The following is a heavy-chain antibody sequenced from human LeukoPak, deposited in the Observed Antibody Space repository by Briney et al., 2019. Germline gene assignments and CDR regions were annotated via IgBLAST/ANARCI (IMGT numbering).Heavy chain of an antibody. CDR2: ISSNGGST. J-gene: IGHJ4*02. V-gene: IGHV3-64*01. D-gene: IGHD6-19*01. CDR1: GFTFSSHA. CDR3: ARVSAVAGNDY. Sequence: GGSLRLSCAASGFTFSSHAMHWVRQAPGKVLEWVSGISSNGGSTYYANSVKGRFTISRDNSKNTLYLQMGSLRAEDMAVYYGARVSAVAGNDYWGQGTLVTVSS.